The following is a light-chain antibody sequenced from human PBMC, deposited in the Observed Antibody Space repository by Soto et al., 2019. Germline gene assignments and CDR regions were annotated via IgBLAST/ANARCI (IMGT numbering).Light chain of an antibody. Sequence: EIEMTQSPATLSLAPGERVTLSCRASESVSTNLAWYQQKAGQAPRLLIYGASTRATGIPARFSGSGSGTEFTLTISGLQSEDVAAYYCQKYNSAPLTFGGGTKVDIK. CDR2: GAS. CDR1: ESVSTN. CDR3: QKYNSAPLT. J-gene: IGKJ4*01. V-gene: IGKV3-15*01.